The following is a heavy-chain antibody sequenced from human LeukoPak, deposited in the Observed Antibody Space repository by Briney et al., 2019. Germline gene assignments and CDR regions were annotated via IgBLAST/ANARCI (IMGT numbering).Heavy chain of an antibody. Sequence: GGSLRLSCAASGFPFSTYAMSWVRQAPGKGLEWVSVITGSGGFTQYADSVKGRFTISRDNSKNTVYLRMNSLRVEDTALYYCVRSLDYWGQGTLVTVSS. J-gene: IGHJ4*02. CDR3: VRSLDY. CDR2: ITGSGGFT. CDR1: GFPFSTYA. V-gene: IGHV3-23*01.